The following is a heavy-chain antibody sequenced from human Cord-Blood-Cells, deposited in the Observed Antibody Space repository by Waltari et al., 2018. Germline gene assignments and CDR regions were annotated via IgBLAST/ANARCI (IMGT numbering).Heavy chain of an antibody. CDR3: ARGTVTWYFDL. CDR1: GFTFSSYW. Sequence: EVQLVESGGGLVQPGGSMRLSCAASGFTFSSYWMSWVRQAPGKGLEWVANIKQDGSEKYYVDSVKGRFTISRDNAKNSLYLQMNSLRAEDTAVYYCARGTVTWYFDLWGRGTLVTVSS. CDR2: IKQDGSEK. V-gene: IGHV3-7*01. J-gene: IGHJ2*01. D-gene: IGHD4-17*01.